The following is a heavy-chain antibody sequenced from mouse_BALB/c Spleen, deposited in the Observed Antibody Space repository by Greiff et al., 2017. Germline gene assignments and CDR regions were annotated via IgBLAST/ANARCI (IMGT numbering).Heavy chain of an antibody. V-gene: IGHV5-9-4*01. D-gene: IGHD2-4*01. CDR1: GFTFSSYA. CDR2: ISSGGSYT. CDR3: ARDRDDYDSPWFAY. J-gene: IGHJ3*01. Sequence: EVQVVESGGGLVKPGGSLKLSCAASGFTFSSYAMSWVRQSPEKRLEWVAEISSGGSYTYYPDTVTGRFTISRDNAKNTLYLEMSSLRSEDTAMYYCARDRDDYDSPWFAYWGQGTLVTVSA.